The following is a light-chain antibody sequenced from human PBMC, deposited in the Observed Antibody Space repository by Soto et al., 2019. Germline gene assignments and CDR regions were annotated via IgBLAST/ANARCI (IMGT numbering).Light chain of an antibody. CDR1: NIGTKS. CDR2: NDS. J-gene: IGLJ3*02. CDR3: QVWDSSSEWV. Sequence: SYELSQPPSVSVAPGQTARITCGGNNIGTKSVHWYQQKPGQAPVLVVFNDSDRPSGIPERFSGSNSGDTATTATLTISRVEAGDEADYYCQVWDSSSEWVFGGGTKRTGL. V-gene: IGLV3-21*02.